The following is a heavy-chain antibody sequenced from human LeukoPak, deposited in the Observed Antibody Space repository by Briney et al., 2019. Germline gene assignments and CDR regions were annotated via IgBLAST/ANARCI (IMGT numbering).Heavy chain of an antibody. J-gene: IGHJ4*02. D-gene: IGHD2-15*01. Sequence: GGSLRLSCAASGFTFSSFAMNWVRQAPGKGLEGVSTICGSGYSTYYADSVKGRFTISRDNSKSTLYLQMNSLRVEDTAIYYCTKDMMVCNGGSCYSGTDYWGQGTLVTVSS. V-gene: IGHV3-23*01. CDR2: ICGSGYST. CDR3: TKDMMVCNGGSCYSGTDY. CDR1: GFTFSSFA.